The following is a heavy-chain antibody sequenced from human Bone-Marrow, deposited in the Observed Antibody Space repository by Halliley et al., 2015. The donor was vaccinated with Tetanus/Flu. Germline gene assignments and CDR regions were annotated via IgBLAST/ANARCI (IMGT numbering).Heavy chain of an antibody. CDR3: AYGRTFDY. V-gene: IGHV3-23*01. Sequence: PEKGLEWVSGLSGTSTTFYADSVKGRFTISRDISKNTVYLQMNSLRAEDTAVYYCAYGRTFDYWGQGTLVTVSS. D-gene: IGHD1-7*01. CDR2: LSGTSTT. J-gene: IGHJ4*02.